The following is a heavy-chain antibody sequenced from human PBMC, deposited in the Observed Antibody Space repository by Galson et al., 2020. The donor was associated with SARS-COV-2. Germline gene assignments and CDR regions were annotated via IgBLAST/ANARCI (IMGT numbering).Heavy chain of an antibody. D-gene: IGHD1-26*01. CDR1: GFIFSNYA. Sequence: GESLKISCVASGFIFSNYAISWVRQAPGKGLEWVSGISGSGGRTDYADSVKGRFTISREKSKNTLYLQMNSLRAEDTAVYYCAKEVADGGNSGRLYYFDYWSQGTRVTVSS. V-gene: IGHV3-23*01. CDR2: ISGSGGRT. CDR3: AKEVADGGNSGRLYYFDY. J-gene: IGHJ4*02.